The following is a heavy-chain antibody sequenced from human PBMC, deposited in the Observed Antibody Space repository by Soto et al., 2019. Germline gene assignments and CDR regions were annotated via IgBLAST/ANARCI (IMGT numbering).Heavy chain of an antibody. CDR3: ARDDGRRGPEYFLH. Sequence: EVQLVESGGGLVQPGGSLRLSCAASGFTFNIYWMHWVRQVPGKGLVWVSRISNDASTTNYADSVKGRFTISRDNAKNTLYLQMNSLRVEDTAVYYCARDDGRRGPEYFLHWGQGTLVTVSS. J-gene: IGHJ1*01. CDR2: ISNDASTT. V-gene: IGHV3-74*01. CDR1: GFTFNIYW. D-gene: IGHD2-8*01.